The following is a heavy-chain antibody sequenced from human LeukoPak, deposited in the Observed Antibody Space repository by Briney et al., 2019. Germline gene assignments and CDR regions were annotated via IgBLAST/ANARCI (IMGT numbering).Heavy chain of an antibody. CDR2: IYYTGST. CDR3: ASNTGTVFDY. D-gene: IGHD7-27*01. J-gene: IGHJ4*02. CDR1: GGSISNYY. Sequence: SETLSLTCTVSGGSISNYYWNWIRQPPGKGLEWIGYIYYTGSTNYNPSLKSRVTMSVDTSKNQFSLNLTSVTAADTAVYYCASNTGTVFDYWGQGALVTVSS. V-gene: IGHV4-59*01.